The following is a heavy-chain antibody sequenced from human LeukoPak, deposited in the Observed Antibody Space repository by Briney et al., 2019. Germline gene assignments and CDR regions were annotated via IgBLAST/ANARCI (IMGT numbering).Heavy chain of an antibody. CDR2: ISGSGAST. V-gene: IGHV3-23*01. Sequence: PGGSLRLSCLTSGFTLSTNAMSWVRQAPGKGLEWISGISGSGASTYYADSVKGRFTISRDDSRNTLYLQMNSLRGDDTAVYYCAKNGAYSGYDYIDYWGQGTLVTVSS. J-gene: IGHJ4*02. CDR1: GFTLSTNA. CDR3: AKNGAYSGYDYIDY. D-gene: IGHD5-12*01.